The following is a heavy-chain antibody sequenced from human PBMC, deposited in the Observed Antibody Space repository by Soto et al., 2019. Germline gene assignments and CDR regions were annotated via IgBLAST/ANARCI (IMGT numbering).Heavy chain of an antibody. Sequence: VHLVQSGAEVKQPGSSVKVSCKASGGSFNSYAISWVRQAPGQGLEWMGRIIPVLGLTNYAEKFQGRFTITADTADKSTTVAYMELTSLRSEDTALYYCATAFQLQAYWGQGTLVTVSS. CDR2: IIPVLGLT. CDR1: GGSFNSYA. D-gene: IGHD1-1*01. J-gene: IGHJ4*02. V-gene: IGHV1-69*02. CDR3: ATAFQLQAY.